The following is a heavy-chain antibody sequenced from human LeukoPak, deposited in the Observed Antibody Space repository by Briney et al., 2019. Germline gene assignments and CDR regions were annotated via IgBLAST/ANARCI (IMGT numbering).Heavy chain of an antibody. Sequence: GGSLRLSCAASGFTFSNYAMSWVRQAPGKGLEWVAFIRYDGSNKYYADSVKGRFTISRDNSKNTLYLQMNSLRAEDTAVYYCAKIIRDSSWFGQLGYWGQGTLVTVSS. CDR2: IRYDGSNK. V-gene: IGHV3-30*02. J-gene: IGHJ4*02. CDR3: AKIIRDSSWFGQLGY. CDR1: GFTFSNYA. D-gene: IGHD6-13*01.